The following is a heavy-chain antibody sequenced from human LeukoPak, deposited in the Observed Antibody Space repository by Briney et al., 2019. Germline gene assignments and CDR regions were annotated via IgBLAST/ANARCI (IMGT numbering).Heavy chain of an antibody. CDR1: GGSFSGYY. V-gene: IGHV4-34*01. J-gene: IGHJ3*02. D-gene: IGHD3-22*01. Sequence: PSETLSLTCAVYGGSFSGYYWSWIRQPPGKGLEWIGSIYYSGSTYYNPSLKSRVTISVDTSKNQFSLKLSSVTAADTAVYYCARHGFTMIPVAQAFDIWGQGTMVTVSS. CDR3: ARHGFTMIPVAQAFDI. CDR2: IYYSGST.